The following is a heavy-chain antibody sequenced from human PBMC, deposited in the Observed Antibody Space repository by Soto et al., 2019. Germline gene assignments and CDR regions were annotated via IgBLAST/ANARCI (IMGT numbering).Heavy chain of an antibody. D-gene: IGHD1-26*01. CDR3: AREALGTDY. Sequence: GASVKVSCKASGYTFTGYYMHWVRQATGQGLEWMGWMNPNSGNTGYAQKFQGRVTMTRNTSISTAYMELSSLRSEDTAVYYCAREALGTDYWGQGTLVTVSS. J-gene: IGHJ4*02. CDR2: MNPNSGNT. V-gene: IGHV1-8*02. CDR1: GYTFTGYY.